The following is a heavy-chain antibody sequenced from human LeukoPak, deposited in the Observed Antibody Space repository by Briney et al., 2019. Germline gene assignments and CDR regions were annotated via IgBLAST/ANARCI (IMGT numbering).Heavy chain of an antibody. J-gene: IGHJ4*02. CDR1: GGSVSSGSYY. D-gene: IGHD3-3*01. V-gene: IGHV4-61*01. CDR3: AATYYDFWSGYYTGYYFDY. Sequence: PSETLSLTCTVSGGSVSSGSYYWSWIRQPPGKGLEWIGYIYYSGSTNYNPSLKSRVTISVDTSKNQFSLKLSSVTAADTAVYYCAATYYDFWSGYYTGYYFDYWGQGTLVTVSS. CDR2: IYYSGST.